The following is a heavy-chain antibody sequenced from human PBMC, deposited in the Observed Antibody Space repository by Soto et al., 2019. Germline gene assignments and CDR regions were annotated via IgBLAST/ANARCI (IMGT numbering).Heavy chain of an antibody. CDR1: GFTFSSYA. J-gene: IGHJ4*02. V-gene: IGHV3-23*01. D-gene: IGHD3-10*01. Sequence: GGSLRLSCAASGFTFSSYAMSWVRQAPGKGLEWVSAISGSGGSTYYADSVKGRFTISRDNSKNTLYLQMNSLRAEATAVYLVAIVLSIIRGPGGDHFDYWGQGTLVTVPS. CDR3: AIVLSIIRGPGGDHFDY. CDR2: ISGSGGST.